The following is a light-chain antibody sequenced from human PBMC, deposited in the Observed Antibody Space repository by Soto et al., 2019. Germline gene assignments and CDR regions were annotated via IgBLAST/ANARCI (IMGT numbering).Light chain of an antibody. J-gene: IGKJ3*01. Sequence: EIVLTQSPATLSLSPGERVTLSCRASQSVSSYVAWYQQKPGQAPRLLIYDASNRATGIPARFSVSGSGTDFTLTISSREPEDFAVYYCQQRSNWVTFGPGTKVDIK. V-gene: IGKV3-11*01. CDR2: DAS. CDR3: QQRSNWVT. CDR1: QSVSSY.